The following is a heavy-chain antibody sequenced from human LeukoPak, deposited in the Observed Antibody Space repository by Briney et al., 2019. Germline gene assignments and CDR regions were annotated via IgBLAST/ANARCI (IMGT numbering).Heavy chain of an antibody. J-gene: IGHJ3*02. V-gene: IGHV3-21*01. D-gene: IGHD6-19*01. CDR1: GFTFSSYS. CDR2: ISSSSSYI. CDR3: ARDRPSSGWYYRGDAFDI. Sequence: GGSLRLSCAASGFTFSSYSMNWVRQAPGKGLEWVSSISSSSSYIYYADSVKGRFTISRDNAKNSLYLQMNSLRAEDTAVYYCARDRPSSGWYYRGDAFDIWGQGTMVTVSS.